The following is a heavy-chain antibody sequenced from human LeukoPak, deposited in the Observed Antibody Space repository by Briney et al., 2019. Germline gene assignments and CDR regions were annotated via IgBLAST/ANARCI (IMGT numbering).Heavy chain of an antibody. CDR2: IVVGSGNT. J-gene: IGHJ6*02. Sequence: SVKVSCKASGFTFTISAMQWVRQARGQRLEWIGWIVVGSGNTNYAQKFQERVTITRDMSTSTAYMELSSLRSEDTAVYYCAAESGSYPLDNYYYGMDVWGQGTTVTVSS. D-gene: IGHD1-26*01. V-gene: IGHV1-58*02. CDR1: GFTFTISA. CDR3: AAESGSYPLDNYYYGMDV.